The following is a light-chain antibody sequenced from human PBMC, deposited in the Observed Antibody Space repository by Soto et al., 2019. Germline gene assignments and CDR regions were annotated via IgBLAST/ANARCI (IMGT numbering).Light chain of an antibody. Sequence: EIVLTQSPGTLSLSPGERATLSCRASQSVSSSYLAWYQQKPGQAPRLLIYGASSRATGIPDRFSASGSGPDFTLTISGLEPEDFAVYYCQQYGSSLITFGQGTRLEIK. V-gene: IGKV3-20*01. CDR1: QSVSSSY. J-gene: IGKJ5*01. CDR2: GAS. CDR3: QQYGSSLIT.